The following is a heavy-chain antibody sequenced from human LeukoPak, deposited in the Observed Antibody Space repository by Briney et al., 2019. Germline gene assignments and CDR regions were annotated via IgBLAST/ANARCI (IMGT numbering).Heavy chain of an antibody. D-gene: IGHD3-22*01. CDR3: AREGPGVVVITSFDY. CDR1: GFAVSTNY. CDR2: INWNGDST. V-gene: IGHV3-20*04. J-gene: IGHJ4*02. Sequence: GGSLRLSCAVSGFAVSTNYMSWVRQAPGKGLEWVSGINWNGDSTSYADSMKGRFTISRDNAKNSLYLQMNSLRAEDTALYYCAREGPGVVVITSFDYWGQGTLVTVSS.